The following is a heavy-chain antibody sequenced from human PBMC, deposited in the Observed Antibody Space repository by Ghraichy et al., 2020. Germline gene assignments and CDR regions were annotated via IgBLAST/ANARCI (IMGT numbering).Heavy chain of an antibody. CDR2: INSDGTNT. V-gene: IGHV3-74*01. D-gene: IGHD6-13*01. J-gene: IGHJ5*01. Sequence: GESLNISCVASGFTFSSYWMNWVRQAPGKGLVWVSRINSDGTNTTYADSVKGRFTISRDDAKNTLYLQMNSLRAEDTAVYYCARSYVSTWFSSWFDSWGQGILVTVSS. CDR1: GFTFSSYW. CDR3: ARSYVSTWFSSWFDS.